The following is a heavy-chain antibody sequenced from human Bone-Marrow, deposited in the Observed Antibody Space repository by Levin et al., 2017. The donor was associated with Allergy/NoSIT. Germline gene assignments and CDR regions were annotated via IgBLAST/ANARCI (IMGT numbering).Heavy chain of an antibody. CDR1: GFTFSTYA. CDR3: AKEVLSGIYVLNAFDM. CDR2: FSGGGGTT. V-gene: IGHV3-23*01. J-gene: IGHJ3*02. D-gene: IGHD1-26*01. Sequence: PGGSLRLSCVASGFTFSTYAMSWVRQAPGKGLEWVSSFSGGGGTTYYADSVQGRFTISRDTSTNTLYLQMNNLRAEDTAVYYCAKEVLSGIYVLNAFDMWGQGTMVTVSS.